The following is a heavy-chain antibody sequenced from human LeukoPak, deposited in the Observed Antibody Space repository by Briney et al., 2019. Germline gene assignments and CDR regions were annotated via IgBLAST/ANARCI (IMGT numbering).Heavy chain of an antibody. Sequence: SVKVSCKASGGTFSSYAISWVRQAPGQGLEWMGGIIPIFGTANYAQKFQGRVTITADESTSTAYMELSSLRSEDTAVYYCARDSNWNYGRYFDYWGQGALVTVSS. V-gene: IGHV1-69*13. J-gene: IGHJ4*02. CDR2: IIPIFGTA. D-gene: IGHD1-7*01. CDR1: GGTFSSYA. CDR3: ARDSNWNYGRYFDY.